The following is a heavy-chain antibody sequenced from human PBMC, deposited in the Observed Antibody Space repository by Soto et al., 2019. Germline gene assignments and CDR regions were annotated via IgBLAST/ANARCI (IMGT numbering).Heavy chain of an antibody. CDR3: ACFHRLPIAVAISDSASWY. J-gene: IGHJ2*01. CDR2: TDYSGST. CDR1: GGSISGKS. D-gene: IGHD2-15*01. Sequence: TLSLAPTVSGGSISGKSGGWIRKPAGEGLARMGSTDYSGSTNYNPSLKSRVTISVDTSKNQFSLKLSSVTVSDAAVYYCACFHRLPIAVAISDSASWY. V-gene: IGHV4-59*01.